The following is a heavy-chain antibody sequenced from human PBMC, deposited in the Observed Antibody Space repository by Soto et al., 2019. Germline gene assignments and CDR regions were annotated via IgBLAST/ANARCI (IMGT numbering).Heavy chain of an antibody. D-gene: IGHD6-13*01. V-gene: IGHV3-9*01. J-gene: IGHJ4*02. CDR3: AKDRGSSSWDPIFDF. CDR2: ISWNSAVI. CDR1: GFTFDDYA. Sequence: GGSLRLSCAASGFTFDDYAIHWVRQAPGKGLEWVSGISWNSAVIGYAVSVKGRFTIGRDNARNSLYLQMNNLRPEDTAFYFCAKDRGSSSWDPIFDFWGRGTLVTVSS.